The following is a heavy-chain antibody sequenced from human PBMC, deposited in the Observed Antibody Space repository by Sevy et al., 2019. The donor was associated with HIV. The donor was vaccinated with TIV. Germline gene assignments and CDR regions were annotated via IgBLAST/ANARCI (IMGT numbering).Heavy chain of an antibody. CDR1: GFTFSSYA. J-gene: IGHJ4*02. CDR2: ISGSGGST. Sequence: GGSLRLSCAVSGFTFSSYAMNWVRQAPGKGLEWVSDISGSGGSTYHADSVKGRFTISRDNSKNTVYLQMNSLRAEDTAIYYCARDRGEILSSAFDYWGQGTLVTVSS. D-gene: IGHD3-16*01. CDR3: ARDRGEILSSAFDY. V-gene: IGHV3-23*01.